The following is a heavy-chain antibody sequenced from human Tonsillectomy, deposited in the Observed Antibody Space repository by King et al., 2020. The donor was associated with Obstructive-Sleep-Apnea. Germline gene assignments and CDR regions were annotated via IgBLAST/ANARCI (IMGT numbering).Heavy chain of an antibody. CDR1: GLAFDDFA. CDR3: AKGGCSSTTCSFDY. D-gene: IGHD2-2*01. CDR2: ISWNSGSI. V-gene: IGHV3-9*01. Sequence: VQLVESGGGLVQSGRSLRLSCAVSGLAFDDFAMHWVRQTPGKGLEWVSGISWNSGSIGYAGSVKGRFTISRDNAKNSLYLQMTSLRAEDTALYYCAKGGCSSTTCSFDYWGQGTLVTVSS. J-gene: IGHJ4*02.